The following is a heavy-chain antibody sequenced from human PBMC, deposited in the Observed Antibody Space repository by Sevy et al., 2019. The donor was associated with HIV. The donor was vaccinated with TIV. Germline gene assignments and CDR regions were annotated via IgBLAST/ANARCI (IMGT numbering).Heavy chain of an antibody. CDR3: AKGGGGHYDPDEIGYYFYYYNMDV. V-gene: IGHV3-23*01. CDR2: ISGSGTRT. J-gene: IGHJ6*03. D-gene: IGHD3-22*01. CDR1: GFSFDSYG. Sequence: GGSLRLSCAVSGFSFDSYGMTWVRQAPGKGLEWVSGISGSGTRTYYADSVKGRFSISRDNFKNRLYLQMNSLRSEDTGIYYCAKGGGGHYDPDEIGYYFYYYNMDVWGKGTTVTVSS.